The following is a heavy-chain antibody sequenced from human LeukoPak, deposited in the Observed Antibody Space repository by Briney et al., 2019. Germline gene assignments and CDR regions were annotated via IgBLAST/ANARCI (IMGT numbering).Heavy chain of an antibody. CDR2: IRYDGNNK. V-gene: IGHV3-30*02. D-gene: IGHD6-13*01. Sequence: GGSLRLSCAASGFTFSSYGMRWVRQAPGKGLEWVAFIRYDGNNKYYADSVKGRFTISRDNSKNTPCLQMTSLRAEDTAVYYCAAQGSSWYNVDYWDQGTLVSVSS. CDR1: GFTFSSYG. J-gene: IGHJ4*02. CDR3: AAQGSSWYNVDY.